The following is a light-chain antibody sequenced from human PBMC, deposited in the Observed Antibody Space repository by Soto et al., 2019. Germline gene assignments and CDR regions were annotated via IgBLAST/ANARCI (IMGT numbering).Light chain of an antibody. CDR2: GAS. J-gene: IGKJ1*01. CDR3: QQYGSSPPT. V-gene: IGKV3-20*01. CDR1: QSVNNNY. Sequence: EIVLTQSPGTLSLSPAERATLSCRASQSVNNNYLAWFQQKPGQAPRLLIYGASSRATGIPDRFSGSGSGTDFTLTISRLEPEDFAVYYCQQYGSSPPTFGQGTRVEIK.